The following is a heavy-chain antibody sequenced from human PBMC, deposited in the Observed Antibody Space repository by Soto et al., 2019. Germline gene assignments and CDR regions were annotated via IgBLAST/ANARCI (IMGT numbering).Heavy chain of an antibody. CDR3: AGEPRRYYYDSSGYFEEYFQH. CDR2: IYTSGST. V-gene: IGHV4-61*01. Sequence: PSETLSLTCTVSGGSVNSGHYYWNWIRQSPGKGLEWIGYIYTSGSTNYNPSLKSRVTMSVETSKNQFSLKLSSVTAADTAVYYCAGEPRRYYYDSSGYFEEYFQHWGQGTLVTVSS. D-gene: IGHD3-22*01. J-gene: IGHJ1*01. CDR1: GGSVNSGHYY.